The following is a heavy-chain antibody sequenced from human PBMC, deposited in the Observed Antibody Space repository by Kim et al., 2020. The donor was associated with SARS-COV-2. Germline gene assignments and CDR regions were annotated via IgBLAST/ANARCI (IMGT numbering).Heavy chain of an antibody. J-gene: IGHJ6*02. CDR1: GGSFSGYY. D-gene: IGHD3-10*01. V-gene: IGHV4-34*01. CDR3: ATTAPSAMVRGVMGNRPYYYGDYVGFARHYYGMDV. CDR2: INHSGST. Sequence: SETLSLTCAVYGGSFSGYYWSWIRQPPGKGLEWIGEINHSGSTNYNPSLKSRVTISVDTSKNQFSLKLSSVTAADTAVYYCATTAPSAMVRGVMGNRPYYYGDYVGFARHYYGMDVWGQGTTVTVSS.